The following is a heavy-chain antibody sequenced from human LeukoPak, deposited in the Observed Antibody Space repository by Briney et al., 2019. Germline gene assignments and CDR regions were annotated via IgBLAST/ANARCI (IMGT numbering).Heavy chain of an antibody. CDR2: ISGSGGST. D-gene: IGHD2-15*01. J-gene: IGHJ6*03. Sequence: GGSLRLSCAASGFTFSSYAMSWVRQAPGKGLEWVSAISGSGGSTYYADSVKGRFTVSRDNSKNTLYLQMNSLRAEDTAVDYCAKGLGGGYCSGGSCYQTNINYYYMDVWGKGTTVTVSS. V-gene: IGHV3-23*01. CDR1: GFTFSSYA. CDR3: AKGLGGGYCSGGSCYQTNINYYYMDV.